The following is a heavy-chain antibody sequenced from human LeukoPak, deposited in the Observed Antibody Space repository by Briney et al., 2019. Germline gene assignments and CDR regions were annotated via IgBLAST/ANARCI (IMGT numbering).Heavy chain of an antibody. CDR2: ISGSGGST. V-gene: IGHV3-23*01. Sequence: PRGSLRLSCAASGFTFSSYAMSWVRQAPGKGLEWVSAISGSGGSTYYADSVKGRFTISRDNSKNTLYLQMNSLRAEDTAVYYCAKVTPADYDFWSGYLYYFDYWGQGTLVTVSS. CDR3: AKVTPADYDFWSGYLYYFDY. D-gene: IGHD3-3*01. J-gene: IGHJ4*02. CDR1: GFTFSSYA.